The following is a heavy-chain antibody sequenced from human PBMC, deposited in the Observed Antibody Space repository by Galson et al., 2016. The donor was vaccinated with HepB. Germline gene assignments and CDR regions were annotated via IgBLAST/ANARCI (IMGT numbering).Heavy chain of an antibody. CDR3: AIEYSSGWDLDH. V-gene: IGHV1-24*01. D-gene: IGHD6-19*01. CDR2: SDPEDGET. J-gene: IGHJ4*02. Sequence: SVKVSCKVSGYTLSELSMHWVRQAPGKGLEWMGRSDPEDGETIYAQNFQGRVTMTEDTSTDSAYMELSSLRSEDTAMYYCAIEYSSGWDLDHWGQGTLVTVSP. CDR1: GYTLSELS.